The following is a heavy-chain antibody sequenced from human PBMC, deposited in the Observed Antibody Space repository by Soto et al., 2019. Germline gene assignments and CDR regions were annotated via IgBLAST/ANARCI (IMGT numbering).Heavy chain of an antibody. V-gene: IGHV1-2*02. CDR3: ARGEEDTATFDP. J-gene: IGHJ5*02. Sequence: QVQLVQSGAEVKKPGASVKVSCKASGYTFTGYYMHWVRQAPGQGLEWMGWINPNSGNTKYVQKFQGRVIMNRETSIRTAYMELSRLTSDDTAVYYCARGEEDTATFDPWGQGTLVTVS. CDR1: GYTFTGYY. D-gene: IGHD5-18*01. CDR2: INPNSGNT.